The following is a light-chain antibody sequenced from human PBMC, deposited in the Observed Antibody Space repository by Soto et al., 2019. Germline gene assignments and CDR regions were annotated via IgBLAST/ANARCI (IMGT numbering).Light chain of an antibody. Sequence: DLQMTQSPSTLSASVGDRVTITCRASQSISSWLAWYQQKPGKAPKLLFYKASSLETGVPSSFSSSGSGREFTLTISSLQSDYFFTYFCQQYGICPLTFCKGTKVEI. CDR3: QQYGICPLT. CDR1: QSISSW. V-gene: IGKV1-5*03. J-gene: IGKJ1*01. CDR2: KAS.